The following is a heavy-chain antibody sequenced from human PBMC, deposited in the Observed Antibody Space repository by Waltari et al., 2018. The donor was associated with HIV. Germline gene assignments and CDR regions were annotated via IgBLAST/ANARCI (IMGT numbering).Heavy chain of an antibody. V-gene: IGHV4-59*01. CDR1: GGSISSYY. Sequence: QVQLQESGPGLVKPSETLSLTCTVSGGSISSYYWSWIRQPPGKGLEWIGYIYYSGSTNYNPPLKSRVTISVDTSKNQFSLKLSSVTAADTAVYYCARTYSYGLLEGRYGMDVWGQGTTVTVSS. J-gene: IGHJ6*02. CDR3: ARTYSYGLLEGRYGMDV. CDR2: IYYSGST. D-gene: IGHD5-18*01.